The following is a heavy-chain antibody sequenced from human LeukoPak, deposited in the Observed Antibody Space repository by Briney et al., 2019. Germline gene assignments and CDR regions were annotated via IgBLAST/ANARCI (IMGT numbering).Heavy chain of an antibody. J-gene: IGHJ6*03. V-gene: IGHV3-48*02. Sequence: GGSLRLSYAASGFTFSSYSMNWVRQAPGKGLEWVSYISSSSSTIYYADSVKGRFTISRDNAKNSLYLQMNSLRDEDTAVYYCARLSEPHYYYYYYMDVWGKGTTVTVSS. CDR1: GFTFSSYS. CDR2: ISSSSSTI. CDR3: ARLSEPHYYYYYYMDV.